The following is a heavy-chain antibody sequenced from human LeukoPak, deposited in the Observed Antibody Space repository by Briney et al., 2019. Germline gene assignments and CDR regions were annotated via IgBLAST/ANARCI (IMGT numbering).Heavy chain of an antibody. Sequence: ASVKVSCKVSGYTLTELSMHWVRQAPGKGLEWMGGFDPEDGETIYAQKFQGRVTMTEDTSTDIAYMELSSLRSEDTAVYYCATGHRPSDSSGYLYWGQGTLVTVSS. CDR3: ATGHRPSDSSGYLY. CDR1: GYTLTELS. V-gene: IGHV1-24*01. CDR2: FDPEDGET. D-gene: IGHD3-22*01. J-gene: IGHJ4*02.